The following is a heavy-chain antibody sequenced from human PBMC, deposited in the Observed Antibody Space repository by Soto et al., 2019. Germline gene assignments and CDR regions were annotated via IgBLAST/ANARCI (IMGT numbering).Heavy chain of an antibody. Sequence: EVQLVESGGVVVQPGGSLRLSCAASGFTFDDYTMYWVRQGPGKGLEWVSLITWDGGRAQYADSVKGRFTISRDNSKDSMYLQMNSLKTEYTALYYCANASFDQRCASPTYHCFDTWCQGTLVTVSS. V-gene: IGHV3-43*01. CDR3: ANASFDQRCASPTYHCFDT. D-gene: IGHD3-9*01. J-gene: IGHJ4*02. CDR1: GFTFDDYT. CDR2: ITWDGGRA.